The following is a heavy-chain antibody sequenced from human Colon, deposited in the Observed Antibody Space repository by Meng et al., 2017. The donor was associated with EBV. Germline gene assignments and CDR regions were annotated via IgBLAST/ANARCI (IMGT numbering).Heavy chain of an antibody. Sequence: ESGPGLWGHSGTLSLTCAVSGGSISTSDWWRWDRQPPGKGLEWIGEIYRGGGTNYNPSFKSRVTISVDTSNNHFSLKLSYVTAADTAVYYCARVRVIPAAVGFDYWGQGTLVTVSS. CDR2: IYRGGGT. CDR3: ARVRVIPAAVGFDY. D-gene: IGHD2-2*01. J-gene: IGHJ4*02. V-gene: IGHV4-4*02. CDR1: GGSISTSDW.